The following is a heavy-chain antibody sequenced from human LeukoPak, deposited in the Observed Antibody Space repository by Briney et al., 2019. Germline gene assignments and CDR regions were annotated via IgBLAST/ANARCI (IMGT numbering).Heavy chain of an antibody. D-gene: IGHD3-22*01. CDR2: ISYDGSNK. CDR1: GFTFSSYA. J-gene: IGHJ4*02. Sequence: GGSLRLSCAASGFTFSSYAMHWVRQAPGKGLEWVAVISYDGSNKYYADSVKGRFTISRDNSKNTLYLQMNSLRAEDTAVYYCARARNYYDSSGFDYWGQGTLVTVSS. V-gene: IGHV3-30*14. CDR3: ARARNYYDSSGFDY.